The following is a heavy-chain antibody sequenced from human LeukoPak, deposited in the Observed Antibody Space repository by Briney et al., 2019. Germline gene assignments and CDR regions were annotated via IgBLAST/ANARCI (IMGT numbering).Heavy chain of an antibody. CDR2: ISYDGSNK. CDR3: AVVIRDYYYGMDV. Sequence: GGSLRLSCAASGFTFSSYAMHWVRQAPGKGLEWVAVISYDGSNKYYADSVKGRFTISRDNSKNTLYLQMNSLRAEDTAVYYCAVVIRDYYYGMDVWGQGTTVTVSS. J-gene: IGHJ6*02. CDR1: GFTFSSYA. D-gene: IGHD2/OR15-2a*01. V-gene: IGHV3-30*04.